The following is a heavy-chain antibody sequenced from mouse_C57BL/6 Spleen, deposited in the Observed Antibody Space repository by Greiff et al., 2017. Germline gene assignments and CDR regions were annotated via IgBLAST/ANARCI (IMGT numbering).Heavy chain of an antibody. Sequence: VQLQQPGTELVKPGASVKLSCKASGYTFTSYWMHWVKQRPGQGLEWIGNINPSNGGTNYNEKFKSKATLTVDKPPSTAYMQINSLTYEASAVYYYARRGYDDAMDYWGQGTLVTVSS. CDR1: GYTFTSYW. CDR2: INPSNGGT. D-gene: IGHD2-2*01. V-gene: IGHV1-53*01. CDR3: ARRGYDDAMDY. J-gene: IGHJ4*01.